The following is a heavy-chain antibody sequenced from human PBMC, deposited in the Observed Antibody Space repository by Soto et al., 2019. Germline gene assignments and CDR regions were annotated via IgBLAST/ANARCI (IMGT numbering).Heavy chain of an antibody. V-gene: IGHV4-39*07. CDR2: IYHSGST. Sequence: SETLSLTCTVSGGSISSGDYYWSWIRQPPGKGLEWIGEIYHSGSTNHNPSLKSRVTISVDKSKNQFSLKLSSVTAADTAVYYCARFNSGSYYEAFDIWGQGTMVTVSS. D-gene: IGHD1-26*01. CDR3: ARFNSGSYYEAFDI. CDR1: GGSISSGDYY. J-gene: IGHJ3*02.